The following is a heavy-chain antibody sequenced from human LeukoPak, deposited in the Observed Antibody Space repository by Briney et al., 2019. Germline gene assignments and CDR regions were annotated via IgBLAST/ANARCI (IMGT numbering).Heavy chain of an antibody. Sequence: SETLSLTCTVSGGSISSYYWSWIRQPPGKGLEWIGYIYYSGSTNYNPSLKSRVTISVDTSKNQFSLKLSSVTAADTAVYYCAREIMVRGVIDYWGQGTLVTVSS. D-gene: IGHD3-10*01. CDR3: AREIMVRGVIDY. CDR2: IYYSGST. V-gene: IGHV4-59*12. CDR1: GGSISSYY. J-gene: IGHJ4*02.